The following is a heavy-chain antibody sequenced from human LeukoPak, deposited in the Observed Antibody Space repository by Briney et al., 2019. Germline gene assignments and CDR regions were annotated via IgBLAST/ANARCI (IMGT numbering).Heavy chain of an antibody. Sequence: ASVKVSCKAFGYTFTRYYMHWVRQAPGQGPEWMGVISPSGGSTTYAQKFQGRVTITADESTSTAYMELSSLRSEDTAVYYCAREGYNSYYFDYWGQGTLVTVSS. CDR1: GYTFTRYY. CDR3: AREGYNSYYFDY. V-gene: IGHV1-46*01. D-gene: IGHD1-1*01. J-gene: IGHJ4*02. CDR2: ISPSGGST.